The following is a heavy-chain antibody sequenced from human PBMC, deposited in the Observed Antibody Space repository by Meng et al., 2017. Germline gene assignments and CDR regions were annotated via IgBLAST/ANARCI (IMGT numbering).Heavy chain of an antibody. CDR1: GGTFSSYT. V-gene: IGHV1-69*04. Sequence: SVKVSCKASGGTFSSYTISWVRQAPGQGLEWMRRIIPILGIANYAQKFQGRVTITADKSTSTAYMELSSLGSEDTAVYYCARELTEDPMHHYYYGMDVWGQGTTVTVSS. CDR3: ARELTEDPMHHYYYGMDV. D-gene: IGHD7-27*01. CDR2: IIPILGIA. J-gene: IGHJ6*02.